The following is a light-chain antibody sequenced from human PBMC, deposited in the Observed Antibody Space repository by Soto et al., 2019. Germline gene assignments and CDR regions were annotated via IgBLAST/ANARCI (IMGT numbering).Light chain of an antibody. CDR3: QQYNSWTWT. V-gene: IGKV3D-15*01. J-gene: IGKJ1*01. CDR2: GAS. CDR1: QSVSSN. Sequence: EIVMTQSPATLSVSPGERATLSCRASQSVSSNLAWYQQKPGQVPRLLIYGASSRANGIPARFRGSGSGTEFTLTINSLQSEDFAVYYCQQYNSWTWTFGQGTKVEV.